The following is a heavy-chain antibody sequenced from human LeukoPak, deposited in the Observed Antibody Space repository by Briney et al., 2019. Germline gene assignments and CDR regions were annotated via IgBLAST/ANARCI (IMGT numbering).Heavy chain of an antibody. CDR1: GGSISSYY. Sequence: SETLSLTCTVSGGSISSYYWSWIRQPPGKGLEWIGYIYYSGSTNYNPSLKGRVTISVDTSKNQFSLKLSSVTAADTAVYYCARVQKNYYDSSGPYDAFDIWGQGTMVTVSS. V-gene: IGHV4-59*08. CDR3: ARVQKNYYDSSGPYDAFDI. J-gene: IGHJ3*02. CDR2: IYYSGST. D-gene: IGHD3-22*01.